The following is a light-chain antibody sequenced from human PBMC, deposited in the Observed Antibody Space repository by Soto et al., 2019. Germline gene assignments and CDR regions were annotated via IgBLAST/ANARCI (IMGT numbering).Light chain of an antibody. J-gene: IGKJ1*01. Sequence: EIVFTQSPGTLSLSPGERATLSCRASQSVSSSYLAWYQQKPGQAPRLLIYGASSRATGIPDRFSGSGSGTDFTLTISRLEPEDFAVYYCQQYGRSQTFGQGTKVDIK. CDR1: QSVSSSY. CDR2: GAS. CDR3: QQYGRSQT. V-gene: IGKV3-20*01.